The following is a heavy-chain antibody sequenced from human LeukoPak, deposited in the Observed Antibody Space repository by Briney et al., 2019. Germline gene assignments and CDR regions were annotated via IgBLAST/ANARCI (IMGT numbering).Heavy chain of an antibody. Sequence: GASVKVSCKASGYTFTSYGISWVRQAPGQGLEWMGGIIPIFGTANYSQKFQGRVTITADESTSTAYMELSSLRSEDTAVYYCARDRGRIYCGSGSYTIDYWGQGTLVTVSS. CDR1: GYTFTSYG. CDR2: IIPIFGTA. D-gene: IGHD3-10*01. J-gene: IGHJ4*02. V-gene: IGHV1-69*13. CDR3: ARDRGRIYCGSGSYTIDY.